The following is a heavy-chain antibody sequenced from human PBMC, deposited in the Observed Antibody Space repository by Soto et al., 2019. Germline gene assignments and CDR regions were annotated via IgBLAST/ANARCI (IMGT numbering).Heavy chain of an antibody. CDR1: GYSISSGYY. CDR2: IYHSGST. J-gene: IGHJ5*02. V-gene: IGHV4-38-2*01. Sequence: SETLSLTCAVSGYSISSGYYWGWIRQPPGKGLEWIGSIYHSGSTYYNPSLKSRVTISVDTSKNQFSLKLSSVTAADTAVYYCAKGKNYYDSSGYSVWFDPWGQGTLVTVSS. D-gene: IGHD3-22*01. CDR3: AKGKNYYDSSGYSVWFDP.